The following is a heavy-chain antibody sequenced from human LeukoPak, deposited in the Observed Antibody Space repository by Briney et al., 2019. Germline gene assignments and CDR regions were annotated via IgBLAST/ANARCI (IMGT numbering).Heavy chain of an antibody. CDR2: IKSKTDGGTT. CDR1: GFTFSRYS. D-gene: IGHD6-19*01. Sequence: GGSLRLSCAASGFTFSRYSMNWVRQAPGKGLEWVGRIKSKTDGGTTDYAAPVKGRFTISRDDSKNTLYLQMNSLKTEDTAVYYCTTVWRGSGWYRAGNYFDYWGQGTLVTVSS. V-gene: IGHV3-15*01. J-gene: IGHJ4*02. CDR3: TTVWRGSGWYRAGNYFDY.